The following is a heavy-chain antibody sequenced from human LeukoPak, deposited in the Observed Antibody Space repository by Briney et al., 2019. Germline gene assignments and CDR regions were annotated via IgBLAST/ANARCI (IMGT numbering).Heavy chain of an antibody. D-gene: IGHD3-22*01. CDR3: AKPPYYYYDSSGYAS. CDR1: GFTFSSYA. J-gene: IGHJ5*02. Sequence: LAGGSLRLSCAASGFTFSSYAMSWVRQAPGKGLDWVSAISGSGGSTYYADPVKGRFTISRDNSKNTLYLQMNSLRAEDTAVYYCAKPPYYYYDSSGYASWGQGTLVTVSS. V-gene: IGHV3-23*01. CDR2: ISGSGGST.